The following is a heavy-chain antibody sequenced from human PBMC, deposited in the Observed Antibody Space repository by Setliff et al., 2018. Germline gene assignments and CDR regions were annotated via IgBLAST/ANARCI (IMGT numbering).Heavy chain of an antibody. J-gene: IGHJ3*02. CDR1: GFSFSRHW. Sequence: RGGSLRLSCVVSGFSFSRHWMSWVRQAPGKGLEWVADIKQDGSTKYYLDTVKGRFTISRDNAKRSLYLQMNGLRADDTGVYYCVRDDADNYDAFDNWGQGTLVTVSS. D-gene: IGHD3-22*01. CDR3: VRDDADNYDAFDN. V-gene: IGHV3-7*01. CDR2: IKQDGSTK.